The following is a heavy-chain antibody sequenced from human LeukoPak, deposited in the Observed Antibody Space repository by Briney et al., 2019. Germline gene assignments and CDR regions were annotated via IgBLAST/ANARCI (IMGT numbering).Heavy chain of an antibody. CDR2: ISDTGGAI. V-gene: IGHV3-48*03. Sequence: GGSLRLSCAASGFAFSGYEMYWVRQAPGKGLEWISYISDTGGAIHYADSVKGRFTISRDNAKNSLYLQMNSLRAEDTAVYYCAKDVDVLLWFGGLDPWGQGTLVTVSS. J-gene: IGHJ5*02. CDR1: GFAFSGYE. D-gene: IGHD3-10*01. CDR3: AKDVDVLLWFGGLDP.